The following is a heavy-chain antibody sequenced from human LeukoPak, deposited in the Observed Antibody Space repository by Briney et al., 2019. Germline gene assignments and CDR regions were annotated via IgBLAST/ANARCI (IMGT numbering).Heavy chain of an antibody. CDR1: GGSISSYY. CDR3: AREPVWGGHWFDP. J-gene: IGHJ5*02. D-gene: IGHD3-16*01. V-gene: IGHV4-59*01. Sequence: PSETLSLTCTVSGGSISSYYWSWIRQPPGKGLEWIGYIYYSGSTNYNPSRKSRVTISVDTSKNQFSLKLSSVTAADTAVYYCAREPVWGGHWFDPWGQGTLVTVSS. CDR2: IYYSGST.